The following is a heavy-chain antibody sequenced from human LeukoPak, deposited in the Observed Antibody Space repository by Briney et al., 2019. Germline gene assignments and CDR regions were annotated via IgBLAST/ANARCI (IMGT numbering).Heavy chain of an antibody. V-gene: IGHV3-21*01. J-gene: IGHJ4*02. CDR3: ARAVGIVVVPAATHFDY. Sequence: GGSQRLSCAASGFIFSPYAMSWVRQAPGKGLEWVSSISSSSSYIYYADSVKGRFTISRDNAKNSLYLQMNSLRAEDTAVYYCARAVGIVVVPAATHFDYWGQGTLVTVSS. CDR1: GFIFSPYA. D-gene: IGHD2-2*01. CDR2: ISSSSSYI.